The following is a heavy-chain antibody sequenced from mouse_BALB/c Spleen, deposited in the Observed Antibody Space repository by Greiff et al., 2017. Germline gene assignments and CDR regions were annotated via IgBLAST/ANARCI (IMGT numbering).Heavy chain of an antibody. CDR2: IDPANGNT. D-gene: IGHD1-1*01. CDR3: ARNYGSAGYFDV. V-gene: IGHV14-3*02. Sequence: VQLQQSGAELVKPGASVKLSCTASGFNIKDTYMHWVKQRPEQGLEWIGRIDPANGNTKYDPKFQGKATITADTSSNTAYLQLSSLTSEDTAVYYCARNYGSAGYFDVWGAGTTVTVSS. CDR1: GFNIKDTY. J-gene: IGHJ1*01.